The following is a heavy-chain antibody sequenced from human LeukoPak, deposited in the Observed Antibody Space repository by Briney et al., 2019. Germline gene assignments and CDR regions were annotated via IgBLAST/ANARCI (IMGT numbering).Heavy chain of an antibody. Sequence: PSETLSLTCTVSGGSISSSTYYWGWIRQPPGKGLEWIGSIFYSGRTYYNPSLKSRVTMSVDTSKNQFSLRLSSVNAADTAVYYCARGGGYDKFDYWGQGTLVTVSS. CDR1: GGSISSSTYY. D-gene: IGHD3-9*01. CDR3: ARGGGYDKFDY. V-gene: IGHV4-39*07. CDR2: IFYSGRT. J-gene: IGHJ4*02.